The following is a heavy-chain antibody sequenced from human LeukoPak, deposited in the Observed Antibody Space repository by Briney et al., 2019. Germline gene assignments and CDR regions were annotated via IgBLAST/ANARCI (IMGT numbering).Heavy chain of an antibody. CDR1: RYTFTGYY. CDR2: INPNSGVT. CDR3: ARGTGEGYTYGRYYFDY. J-gene: IGHJ4*02. D-gene: IGHD5-18*01. Sequence: GASVKVSCKASRYTFTGYYMHWVRQAPGQGLEWMGWINPNSGVTDYAQNFQGRVTMTRDTSISTAYVVLSRLRSDDTAVYYCARGTGEGYTYGRYYFDYWGQGTLVTVSS. V-gene: IGHV1-2*02.